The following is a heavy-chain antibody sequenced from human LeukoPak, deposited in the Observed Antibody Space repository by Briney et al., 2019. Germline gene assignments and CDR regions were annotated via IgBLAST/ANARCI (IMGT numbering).Heavy chain of an antibody. Sequence: ASETPSLTCTVSGGSTSSDYWSWIRQPPGKGLEWIGYTYYSGSTNYNPSLKSRVTISVDTSKNQFSLKLSSVTAADTAVYYCAREGYYENFDYWGQGTLVTVSS. CDR1: GGSTSSDY. J-gene: IGHJ4*02. D-gene: IGHD3-22*01. V-gene: IGHV4-59*01. CDR2: TYYSGST. CDR3: AREGYYENFDY.